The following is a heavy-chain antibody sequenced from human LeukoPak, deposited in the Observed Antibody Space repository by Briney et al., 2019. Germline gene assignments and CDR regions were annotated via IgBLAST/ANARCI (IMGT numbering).Heavy chain of an antibody. V-gene: IGHV3-66*04. CDR2: IYSDGNT. Sequence: GGSLRLSCAASGFTVSSNFMTWVRQAPGKGLEWVSVIYSDGNTYYADSVEGRFTISRDNSKNTLYLQMNGLRAEDTAVYYCARRRNDYGDYRGVFDIWGQGTMVTVSS. D-gene: IGHD4-17*01. J-gene: IGHJ3*02. CDR1: GFTVSSNF. CDR3: ARRRNDYGDYRGVFDI.